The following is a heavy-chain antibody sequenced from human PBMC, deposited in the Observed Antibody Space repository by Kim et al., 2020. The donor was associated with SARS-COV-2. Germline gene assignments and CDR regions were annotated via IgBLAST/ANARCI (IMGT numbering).Heavy chain of an antibody. D-gene: IGHD2-21*02. V-gene: IGHV3-11*05. Sequence: GGSLRLSCAASGFSFSDYYMSWIRQTPGKGLEWVSFISGGSTSTNYADSVKGRFTISRDNARKSLYLQMNSLAAEDTAAYYCARGRTATAQPDLWGQGTL. J-gene: IGHJ5*02. CDR3: ARGRTATAQPDL. CDR1: GFSFSDYY. CDR2: ISGGSTST.